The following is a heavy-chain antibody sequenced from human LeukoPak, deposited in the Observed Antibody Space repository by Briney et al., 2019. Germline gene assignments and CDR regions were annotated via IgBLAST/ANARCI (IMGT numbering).Heavy chain of an antibody. CDR2: ISAYNGNT. CDR1: GYTFTSYG. D-gene: IGHD3-10*01. J-gene: IGHJ4*02. CDR3: ARDGLAHYYGSGSYV. Sequence: ASVKVSCTASGYTFTSYGISWVRQAPGQGLEWMGWISAYNGNTNYAQKLQGRVTMTTDTSTSTAYMELRSLRSDDTAVYYCARDGLAHYYGSGSYVWGQGTLVTVSS. V-gene: IGHV1-18*01.